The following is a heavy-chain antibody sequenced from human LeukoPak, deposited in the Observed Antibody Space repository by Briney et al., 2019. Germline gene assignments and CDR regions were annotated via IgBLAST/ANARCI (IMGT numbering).Heavy chain of an antibody. CDR1: GYSFTSFG. CDR2: ISPYDGNT. J-gene: IGHJ6*02. CDR3: ARDLQRSSTSLYGMDV. D-gene: IGHD2-2*01. V-gene: IGHV1-18*01. Sequence: ASVKVSCKASGYSFTSFGITWVRQAPGRVLEWMGWISPYDGNTNYAQNLQGRVTITADKSTSTAYMELSSLRSEDTAVYYCARDLQRSSTSLYGMDVWGQGTTVTVSS.